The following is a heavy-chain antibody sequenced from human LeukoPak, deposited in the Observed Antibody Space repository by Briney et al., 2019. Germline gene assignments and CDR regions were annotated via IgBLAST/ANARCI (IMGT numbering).Heavy chain of an antibody. D-gene: IGHD5-12*01. Sequence: GASVKVSCKASGGTFSSYAISWVRQAPGQGLEWMGGIIPIFGTANYAQRFQGRVTITADESTSTAYVELSSLRSEDTAVYYCARGNLDIVATINHYYYYYMDVWGKGTTVTVSS. J-gene: IGHJ6*03. V-gene: IGHV1-69*13. CDR1: GGTFSSYA. CDR2: IIPIFGTA. CDR3: ARGNLDIVATINHYYYYYMDV.